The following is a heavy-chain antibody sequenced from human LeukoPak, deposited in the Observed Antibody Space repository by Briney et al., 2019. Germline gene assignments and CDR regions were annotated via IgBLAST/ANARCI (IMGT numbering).Heavy chain of an antibody. V-gene: IGHV1-69*05. D-gene: IGHD3-9*01. CDR2: IIPIFGTA. Sequence: GASVKVSCKASGGTFSSYAISWVRQAPGQGLEWMGGIIPIFGTANYAQKFQGRVTMTRNTSISTAYMELSSLRSEDTAVYYCARFGNRRYFDYWGQGTLVTVSS. CDR1: GGTFSSYA. J-gene: IGHJ4*02. CDR3: ARFGNRRYFDY.